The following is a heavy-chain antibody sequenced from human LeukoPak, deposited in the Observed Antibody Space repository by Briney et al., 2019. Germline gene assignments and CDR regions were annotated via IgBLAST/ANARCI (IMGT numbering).Heavy chain of an antibody. Sequence: PGRSLRLSCAASGFTFSSYGMHWVRQAPGKGLEWVAVIWYDGSNKYYADSVKGRFTISRDNSKNTLYPQMNSLRAEDTAVYYCARLSSSSVLDYWGQGTLVTVSS. CDR3: ARLSSSSVLDY. V-gene: IGHV3-33*01. D-gene: IGHD6-13*01. J-gene: IGHJ4*02. CDR2: IWYDGSNK. CDR1: GFTFSSYG.